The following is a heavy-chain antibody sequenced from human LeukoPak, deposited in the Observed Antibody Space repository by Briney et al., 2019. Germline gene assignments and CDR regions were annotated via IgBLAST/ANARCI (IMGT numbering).Heavy chain of an antibody. V-gene: IGHV3-23*01. CDR1: GFTFNIYS. CDR3: AKLYRAVTGMFFDY. CDR2: ISGSGGST. D-gene: IGHD6-19*01. Sequence: GGSLRLSCAASGFTFNIYSMSWVRQAPGKGLEWVSAISGSGGSTYYADSVKGRFTISRDNSKNTLYLQLNSLRAEDTAVYHCAKLYRAVTGMFFDYWGQGTLVTVSS. J-gene: IGHJ4*02.